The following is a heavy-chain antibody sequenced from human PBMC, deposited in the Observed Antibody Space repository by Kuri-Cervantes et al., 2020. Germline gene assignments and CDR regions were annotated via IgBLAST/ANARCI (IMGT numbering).Heavy chain of an antibody. CDR1: GGSISSGGYS. D-gene: IGHD3-22*01. J-gene: IGHJ3*02. V-gene: IGHV4-31*01. Sequence: SETLSLTCAVSGGSISSGGYSWSWIRQPPGKGLEWIGYIYYSGSTYYNPSLKSLVTISVDTSKNQFSPKLSSVTAADTAVYYCAREGYSDAFDIWGQGTMVTVSS. CDR3: AREGYSDAFDI. CDR2: IYYSGST.